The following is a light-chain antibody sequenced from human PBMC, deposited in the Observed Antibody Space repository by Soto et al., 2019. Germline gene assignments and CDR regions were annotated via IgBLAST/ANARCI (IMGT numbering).Light chain of an antibody. J-gene: IGKJ5*01. V-gene: IGKV1-27*01. CDR3: QKYYILPIT. Sequence: QKPGKVPRFLICSSCILRSGVPSRFSGSGSGTYFTLTISSLQTEDIGTYYCQKYYILPITFGRGQRRAIK. CDR2: SSC.